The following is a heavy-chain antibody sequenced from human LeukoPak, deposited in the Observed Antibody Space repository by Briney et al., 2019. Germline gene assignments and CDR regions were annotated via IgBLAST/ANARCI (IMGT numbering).Heavy chain of an antibody. V-gene: IGHV4-61*01. D-gene: IGHD3-22*01. Sequence: SETLSLTCTVSGGSVSSGSYYWSWIRQPPGKGLEWIGYIYYSGSTNYNPSLKSRVTISVGTSKNQFSLKLSSVTAADTAVYYCARSADSSGYGGGYDYWGQGTLVTVSS. CDR1: GGSVSSGSYY. J-gene: IGHJ4*02. CDR3: ARSADSSGYGGGYDY. CDR2: IYYSGST.